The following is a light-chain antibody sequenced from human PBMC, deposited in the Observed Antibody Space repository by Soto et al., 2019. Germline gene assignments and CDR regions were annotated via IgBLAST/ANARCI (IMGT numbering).Light chain of an antibody. J-gene: IGKJ5*01. CDR2: FAS. CDR3: QQYHSWPPIT. V-gene: IGKV3-15*01. CDR1: QSVSTN. Sequence: VMTQSPATLSVSPGERAALSCRASQSVSTNLAWYQQKPGQPPRLLIYFASTRATAVPARFTAGGSGTEFTLTISSLQSDDLAVYYCQQYHSWPPITFG.